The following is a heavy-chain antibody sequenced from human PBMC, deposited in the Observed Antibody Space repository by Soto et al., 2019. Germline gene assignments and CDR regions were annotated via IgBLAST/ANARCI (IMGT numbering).Heavy chain of an antibody. CDR2: IIPIFGTA. D-gene: IGHD1-26*01. CDR1: GGTFSSYA. Sequence: ASVKVSCKASGGTFSSYAISWVRQAPGQGLEWMGGIIPIFGTANYAQKFQGRGTITADESTSTAYMELSSLRSEDTAVYYCARGRREGYYYYYGMDVWGQGTTVTVSS. J-gene: IGHJ6*02. V-gene: IGHV1-69*13. CDR3: ARGRREGYYYYYGMDV.